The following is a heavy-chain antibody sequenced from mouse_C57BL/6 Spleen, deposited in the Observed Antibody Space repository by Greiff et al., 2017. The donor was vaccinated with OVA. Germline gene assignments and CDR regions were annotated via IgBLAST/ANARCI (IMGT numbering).Heavy chain of an antibody. D-gene: IGHD1-1*01. V-gene: IGHV1-20*01. Sequence: EVQLQQSGPELVKPGDSVKISCKASGYSFTGYFMNWVMQSHGKSLEWIGRINPNNGDTFYNQKFKGKATLTVDKSSSTAHMELRSLTSEDSAVYYCARRDYDSSYWYIDVWGTGTTVTVSS. J-gene: IGHJ1*03. CDR3: ARRDYDSSYWYIDV. CDR1: GYSFTGYF. CDR2: INPNNGDT.